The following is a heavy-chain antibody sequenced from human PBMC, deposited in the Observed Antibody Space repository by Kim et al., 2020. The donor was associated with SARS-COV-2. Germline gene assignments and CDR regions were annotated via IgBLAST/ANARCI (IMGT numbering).Heavy chain of an antibody. CDR3: TRDDGGGYYYYGMDV. Sequence: GGSLRLSCTASGFTFGDYAMSWVRQAPGKGLEWVGFIRSKAYGGTTEYAASVKGRFTISRDDSKSIAYLQMNSLKTEDTAVYYCTRDDGGGYYYYGMDVWGQGTTVTVSS. CDR2: IRSKAYGGTT. CDR1: GFTFGDYA. V-gene: IGHV3-49*04. D-gene: IGHD2-15*01. J-gene: IGHJ6*02.